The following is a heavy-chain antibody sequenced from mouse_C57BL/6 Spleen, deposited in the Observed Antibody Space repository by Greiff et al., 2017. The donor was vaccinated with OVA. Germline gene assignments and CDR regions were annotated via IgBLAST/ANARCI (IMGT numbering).Heavy chain of an antibody. CDR3: AEGNYSNPMDY. D-gene: IGHD2-5*01. J-gene: IGHJ4*01. V-gene: IGHV1-54*01. Sequence: QVQLQQSGAELVRPGTSVKVSCKASGYAFTNYLIEWVKQRPGQGLEWIGVINPGSGGTNYNEKFKGKATLTADKSSSTAYMQLSSLTSEDSAVYFCAEGNYSNPMDYWGQGTSVTVSS. CDR2: INPGSGGT. CDR1: GYAFTNYL.